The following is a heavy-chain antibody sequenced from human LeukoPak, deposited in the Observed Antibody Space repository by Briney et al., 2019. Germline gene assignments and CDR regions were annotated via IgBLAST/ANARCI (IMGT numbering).Heavy chain of an antibody. CDR3: ARSGAAVAGFDY. J-gene: IGHJ4*02. V-gene: IGHV3-48*03. Sequence: GGSLRLSCAASGFTFNSYEMNWVRQAPGKGLEWVSYISGSGAVIHYADSVKGRFTISRDNSKNTVYLQMNSLRPEDTAVYYCARSGAAVAGFDYWGQGTLVTVSS. CDR1: GFTFNSYE. CDR2: ISGSGAVI. D-gene: IGHD6-19*01.